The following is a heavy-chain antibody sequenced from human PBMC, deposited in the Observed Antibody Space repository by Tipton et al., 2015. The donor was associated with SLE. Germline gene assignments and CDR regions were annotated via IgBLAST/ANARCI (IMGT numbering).Heavy chain of an antibody. V-gene: IGHV4-39*07. CDR3: AREGRPIDGSYGYDPEY. D-gene: IGHD5-18*01. CDR1: GDSITNLNDF. Sequence: LRLSCTVSGDSITNLNDFWGWIRQPPGKGLEWIGSIYSTGTTYYNASLKGRVTMSIDTSTNQFSLRLASVTAADTAVYYCAREGRPIDGSYGYDPEYWGQGTLVTVSS. CDR2: IYSTGTT. J-gene: IGHJ4*02.